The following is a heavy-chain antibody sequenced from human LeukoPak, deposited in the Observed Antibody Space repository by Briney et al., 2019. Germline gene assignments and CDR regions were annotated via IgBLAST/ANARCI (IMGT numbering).Heavy chain of an antibody. Sequence: GESLKISCKGSGNSFTNCWIGWVRQMPGKGPEWMGIIYPGDSGTRYSPSFQGQVTISVDKSIGTAYLQWRSLKASDTAMYYCARQKDYSHYFDYWGQGTLVTVSS. CDR2: IYPGDSGT. CDR3: ARQKDYSHYFDY. CDR1: GNSFTNCW. V-gene: IGHV5-51*01. D-gene: IGHD4-11*01. J-gene: IGHJ4*02.